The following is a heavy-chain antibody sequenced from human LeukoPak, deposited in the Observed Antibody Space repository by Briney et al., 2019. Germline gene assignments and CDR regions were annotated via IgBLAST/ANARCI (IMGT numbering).Heavy chain of an antibody. CDR1: GGSFSGYY. Sequence: PSETLSLTCAVYGGSFSGYYWSWLRQPPGKGLEWIGEINHSGSTNYNPSLKSRVTISVDTSKNQFSLKLSSVTAADTAVYYCARGSWGCSSTSCYGWFDPWGQGTLVTVSS. J-gene: IGHJ5*02. CDR3: ARGSWGCSSTSCYGWFDP. D-gene: IGHD2-2*01. V-gene: IGHV4-34*01. CDR2: INHSGST.